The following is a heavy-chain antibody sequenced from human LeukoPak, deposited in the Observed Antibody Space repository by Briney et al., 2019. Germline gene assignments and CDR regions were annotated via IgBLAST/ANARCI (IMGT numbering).Heavy chain of an antibody. J-gene: IGHJ5*02. V-gene: IGHV4-30-2*01. CDR1: GGSISSGGYY. D-gene: IGHD2-2*01. CDR2: IYHSGST. CDR3: ARHDIVVVPAAIDTAFDP. Sequence: PSETLSLTCTVSGGSISSGGYYWSWIRQPPGKGLEWIGYIYHSGSTYYNPSLKSRVTISVDTSKNQFSLKLSSVTAADTAVYYCARHDIVVVPAAIDTAFDPWGQGTLVTVSS.